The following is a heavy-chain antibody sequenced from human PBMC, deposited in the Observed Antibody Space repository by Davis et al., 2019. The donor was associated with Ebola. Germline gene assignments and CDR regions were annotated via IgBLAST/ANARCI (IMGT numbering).Heavy chain of an antibody. V-gene: IGHV5-10-1*01. Sequence: GGSLRLSCKGSGYSFTSYWISWVRQMPGKGLEWMGRIDPSDSYTNYSPSFQGHVTISADKSISTAYLQWSSLKASDTAMYYCTGMPYYYYGMDVRGQGTTVTVSS. CDR2: IDPSDSYT. D-gene: IGHD2-2*01. CDR3: TGMPYYYYGMDV. J-gene: IGHJ6*02. CDR1: GYSFTSYW.